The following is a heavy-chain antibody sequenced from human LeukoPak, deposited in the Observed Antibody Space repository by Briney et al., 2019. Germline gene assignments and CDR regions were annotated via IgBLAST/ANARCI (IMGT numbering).Heavy chain of an antibody. J-gene: IGHJ4*02. CDR1: GFTFSSFG. CDR2: IRYDGNNK. CDR3: ARDLYSGSYYDFDY. D-gene: IGHD1-26*01. V-gene: IGHV3-30*02. Sequence: PGGSLRLSCAASGFTFSSFGMHWVRQAPGKGLEWVTFIRYDGNNKHYVDSVKGRFTISRNNSKNMLYLEMNRLRAEDTAVYYCARDLYSGSYYDFDYWGQGTLVTVSS.